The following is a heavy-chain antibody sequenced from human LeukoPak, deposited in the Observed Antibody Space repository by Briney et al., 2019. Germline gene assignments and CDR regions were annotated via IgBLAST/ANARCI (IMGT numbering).Heavy chain of an antibody. CDR3: AHGAMYQLDY. Sequence: GGSLRLSCAASEFSVGSNYMTWVRQAPGKGLEWVSLIYSGGSTYYADSVKGRFTISRDNSKNTLFLQMNSLRAEDTAVYYCAHGAMYQLDYWGQGTLVTVSS. CDR1: EFSVGSNY. CDR2: IYSGGST. V-gene: IGHV3-66*01. D-gene: IGHD2-2*01. J-gene: IGHJ4*02.